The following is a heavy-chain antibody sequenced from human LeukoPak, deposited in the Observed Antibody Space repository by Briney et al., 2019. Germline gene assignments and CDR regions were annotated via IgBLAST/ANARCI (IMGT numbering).Heavy chain of an antibody. Sequence: GGSLRLSCAASGFTFSSYSMNWVRQAPGKGLEWVSSISSSSSTIYYADSVKGRFTISRDNAKSSLYLQMNSLRAEDTAVYYCAREVTYYYGSGSWDYWGQGTLVTVSS. J-gene: IGHJ4*02. CDR2: ISSSSSTI. CDR3: AREVTYYYGSGSWDY. D-gene: IGHD3-10*01. V-gene: IGHV3-48*04. CDR1: GFTFSSYS.